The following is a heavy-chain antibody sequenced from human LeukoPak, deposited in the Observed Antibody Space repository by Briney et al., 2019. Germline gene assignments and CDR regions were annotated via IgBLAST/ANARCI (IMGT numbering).Heavy chain of an antibody. J-gene: IGHJ4*02. CDR3: AKDLCSGGSCYGY. CDR1: GFTFSGYG. V-gene: IGHV3-30*18. Sequence: GGSLRLSCAASGFTFSGYGMHWVRQAPGKGLEWVAVISYDGSNKFYADSVKGRFTISRDNSKNTLYLQMNSLRAEDTAVYYCAKDLCSGGSCYGYWGQGTLVTVSS. D-gene: IGHD2-15*01. CDR2: ISYDGSNK.